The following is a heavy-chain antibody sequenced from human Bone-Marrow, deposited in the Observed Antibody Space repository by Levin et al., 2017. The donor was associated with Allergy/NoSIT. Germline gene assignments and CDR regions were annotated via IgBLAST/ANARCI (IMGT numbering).Heavy chain of an antibody. V-gene: IGHV3-30*18. J-gene: IGHJ4*02. CDR1: GFTFSSYG. CDR3: AKDRLTRIDY. D-gene: IGHD6-19*01. CDR2: ISYDGSNK. Sequence: GGSLRLSCAASGFTFSSYGMHWVRQAPGKGLEWVAVISYDGSNKYYADSVKGRFTISRDNSKNTLYLQMNSLRAEDTAVYYCAKDRLTRIDYWGQGTLVTVSS.